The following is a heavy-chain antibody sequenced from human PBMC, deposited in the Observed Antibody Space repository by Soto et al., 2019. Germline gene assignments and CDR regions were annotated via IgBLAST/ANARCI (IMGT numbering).Heavy chain of an antibody. V-gene: IGHV4-61*01. J-gene: IGHJ5*02. CDR2: IYYSGST. D-gene: IGHD3-22*01. Sequence: XASLALTCTVSGGCVSSGSYYGSWIRQPPGKGLEWIGYIYYSGSTNYNPSLKSRVTISVDTSKNQFSLKLSSVTAADTAVYYCARSRYDSSGYYPENWFDPCGQGTLVTVSS. CDR1: GGCVSSGSYY. CDR3: ARSRYDSSGYYPENWFDP.